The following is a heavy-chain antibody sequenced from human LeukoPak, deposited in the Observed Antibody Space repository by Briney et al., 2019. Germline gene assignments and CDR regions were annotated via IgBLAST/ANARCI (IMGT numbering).Heavy chain of an antibody. D-gene: IGHD6-19*01. CDR2: MKGDGSEK. CDR1: GFTFSNYW. Sequence: GGSLRLSCAASGFTFSNYWMSWVRQAPGKGLEWVANMKGDGSEKHYVDSMEGRFTISRDNAKNSLYLQMNSLTAEDTAVYYCARQVQYRSGYFPPDPWGQGTLVTVSS. J-gene: IGHJ5*02. CDR3: ARQVQYRSGYFPPDP. V-gene: IGHV3-7*01.